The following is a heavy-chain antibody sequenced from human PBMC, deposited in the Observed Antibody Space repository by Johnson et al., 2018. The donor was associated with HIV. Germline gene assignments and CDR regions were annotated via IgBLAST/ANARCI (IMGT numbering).Heavy chain of an antibody. CDR3: ARDYRGALDI. Sequence: VQLVESGGGLVQPGGSLRLSCAASGFIFSSYWMSWVRQAPGKGLEWVANIKEDGSQKYYVDSVKGRFTITRDNVKNSLYMQMNSLRVEDTAVYFCARDYRGALDIWGQGTMVTVSS. D-gene: IGHD4-11*01. V-gene: IGHV3-7*03. CDR2: IKEDGSQK. CDR1: GFIFSSYW. J-gene: IGHJ3*02.